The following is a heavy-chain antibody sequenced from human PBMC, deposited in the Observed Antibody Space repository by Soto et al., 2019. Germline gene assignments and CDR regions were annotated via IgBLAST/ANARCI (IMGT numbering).Heavy chain of an antibody. V-gene: IGHV4-31*03. J-gene: IGHJ4*02. CDR2: IYYSGST. CDR1: GGSISSGGYY. Sequence: SETLSLTCTVSGGSISSGGYYWRWIRQHPGKGLEWIGYIYYSGSTYYNPSLKSRVTISVDTSKNQFSLKLSSVTAADTAVYYCARVCTPRGSYAPCYFDYWGQGTLVTVSS. CDR3: ARVCTPRGSYAPCYFDY. D-gene: IGHD1-26*01.